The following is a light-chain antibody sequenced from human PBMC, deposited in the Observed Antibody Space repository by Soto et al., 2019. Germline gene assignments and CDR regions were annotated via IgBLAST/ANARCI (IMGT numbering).Light chain of an antibody. J-gene: IGKJ1*01. Sequence: DIQMTEAPCPLVASVGNRVTITCRASQSIANYLNWYQQKPGTAPKLLIFAASSLQSGVPSRFSGSGSGTEFTLTINSLQPDDFATYYCQHYNSYSEAFGQGTKV. CDR3: QHYNSYSEA. V-gene: IGKV1-5*01. CDR2: AAS. CDR1: QSIANY.